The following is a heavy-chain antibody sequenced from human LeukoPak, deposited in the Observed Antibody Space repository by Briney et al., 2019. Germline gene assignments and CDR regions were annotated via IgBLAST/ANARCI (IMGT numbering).Heavy chain of an antibody. CDR3: ASSYCSGGHCYPQQTVYYFDF. D-gene: IGHD2-15*01. J-gene: IGHJ4*02. Sequence: ASVKVSCKASGYTFTSYAMNWVRQAPGQGLEWRGWINTNTGNPTYAQGFTGRFVFSLDTSVSTAYLQISSLKAEDTAVYYCASSYCSGGHCYPQQTVYYFDFWGQGTLVTVSS. CDR2: INTNTGNP. V-gene: IGHV7-4-1*02. CDR1: GYTFTSYA.